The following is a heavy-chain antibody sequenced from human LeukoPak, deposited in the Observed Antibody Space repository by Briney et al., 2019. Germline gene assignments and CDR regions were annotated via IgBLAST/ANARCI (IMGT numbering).Heavy chain of an antibody. V-gene: IGHV1-3*04. CDR1: GYTFTTYV. CDR3: ARDRCSGGICYSSLVY. D-gene: IGHD2-15*01. CDR2: INTANGDT. Sequence: ASVKVSCKTSGYTFTTYVIHWVHQAPGQGLESLGWINTANGDTEYSQRFQGRVTFARDTSASTVYMELNSLKSEDTAMFYCARDRCSGGICYSSLVYWGQGTLVTVSS. J-gene: IGHJ4*02.